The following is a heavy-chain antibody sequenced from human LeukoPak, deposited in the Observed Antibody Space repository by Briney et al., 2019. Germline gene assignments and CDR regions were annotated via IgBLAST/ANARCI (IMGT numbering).Heavy chain of an antibody. CDR1: GGSTSSYY. CDR2: IYYSGST. Sequence: SETLSLTCTVSGGSTSSYYWSWIRQPPGKGLEWIGYIYYSGSTNYNPSLKSRVTISVDTSKNQFSLKLSSVTAADTAVYYCARTRIQLWLFNYWGQGTLVTVSS. D-gene: IGHD5-18*01. J-gene: IGHJ4*02. V-gene: IGHV4-59*12. CDR3: ARTRIQLWLFNY.